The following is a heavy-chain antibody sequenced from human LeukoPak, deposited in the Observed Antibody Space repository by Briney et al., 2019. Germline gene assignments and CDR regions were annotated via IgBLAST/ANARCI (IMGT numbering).Heavy chain of an antibody. CDR2: IYYSGST. V-gene: IGHV4-39*01. J-gene: IGHJ4*02. Sequence: PSETLSLTCTVSGGSIGSSSYYWGWIRQPPGKGLEWIGSIYYSGSTYYNPSLKSRVTISVDTSKNQFSLKLSSVTAADTAVYYCARHEDTAMVFDYWGQGTLVTVSS. CDR1: GGSIGSSSYY. CDR3: ARHEDTAMVFDY. D-gene: IGHD5-18*01.